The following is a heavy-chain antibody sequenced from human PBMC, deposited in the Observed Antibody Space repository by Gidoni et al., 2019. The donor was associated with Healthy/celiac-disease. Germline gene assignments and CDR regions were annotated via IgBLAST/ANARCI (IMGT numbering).Heavy chain of an antibody. CDR3: AREPKLQLVVGMDV. Sequence: EVQLVESGGGLVKPGGSLRLSCAASGFTFSSYSMNWVRQAPGKGLEWVSSISSSSSYIYYADSVKGRFTISRDNAKNSLYLQMNSLRAEDTAVYYCAREPKLQLVVGMDVWGQGTTVTVSS. CDR1: GFTFSSYS. D-gene: IGHD6-6*01. J-gene: IGHJ6*02. CDR2: ISSSSSYI. V-gene: IGHV3-21*01.